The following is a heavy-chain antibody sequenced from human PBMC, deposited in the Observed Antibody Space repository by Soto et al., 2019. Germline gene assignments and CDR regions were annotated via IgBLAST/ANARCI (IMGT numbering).Heavy chain of an antibody. J-gene: IGHJ4*02. V-gene: IGHV3-21*01. CDR2: ISSSSSYI. CDR1: GFTFSSYS. Sequence: GGSLRLSCAASGFTFSSYSMNWVRQAPGKGLEWVSSISSSSSYIYYADSVKGRFTISRDNAKNSLYLQMNSLRAEDTAVYYCARDPTDVEMATNFDYWGQGTLVTVSS. D-gene: IGHD5-12*01. CDR3: ARDPTDVEMATNFDY.